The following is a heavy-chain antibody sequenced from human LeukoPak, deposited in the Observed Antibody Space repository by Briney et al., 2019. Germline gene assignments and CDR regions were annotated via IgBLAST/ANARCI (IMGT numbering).Heavy chain of an antibody. D-gene: IGHD6-13*01. CDR3: ARGPRIAAAGTVRQ. CDR1: GGSISSSSYY. V-gene: IGHV4-39*07. Sequence: SETLSLTCTVSGGSISSSSYYWGWIRQPPGKGLEWIGSIYYSGSTNYNPSLKSRVTISVDTSKNQFSLKLSSVTAADTAVYYCARGPRIAAAGTVRQWGQGTLVTVSS. CDR2: IYYSGST. J-gene: IGHJ4*02.